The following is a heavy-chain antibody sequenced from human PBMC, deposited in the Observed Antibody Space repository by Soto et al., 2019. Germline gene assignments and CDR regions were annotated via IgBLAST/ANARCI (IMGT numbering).Heavy chain of an antibody. V-gene: IGHV1-2*02. J-gene: IGHJ6*02. CDR2: INPNSGGT. Sequence: APLKVSCKASGYTFTGYYMHWGRQAPRQGPEWMGWINPNSGGTNYAQKFQGRVTMTRDTSISTAYMELSRLRSDDTAVYYCASVRVEELVDYYYYGMDVWGQGTTVTVSS. D-gene: IGHD6-6*01. CDR3: ASVRVEELVDYYYYGMDV. CDR1: GYTFTGYY.